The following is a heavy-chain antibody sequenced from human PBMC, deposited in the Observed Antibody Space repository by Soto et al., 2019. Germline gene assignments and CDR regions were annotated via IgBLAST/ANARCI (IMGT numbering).Heavy chain of an antibody. CDR1: GYPFTSYG. CDR2: ISAYNGNT. D-gene: IGHD3-22*01. J-gene: IGHJ4*02. V-gene: IGHV1-18*04. CDR3: ARDRNYYDSSGSFDY. Sequence: XVKGSRKASGYPFTSYGVGWVRRAPGQGLEWMGWISAYNGNTNYAQKLQGRVTMTTDTSTSTAYMELRSLRSDDTAVYYCARDRNYYDSSGSFDYWGQGTLVTVSS.